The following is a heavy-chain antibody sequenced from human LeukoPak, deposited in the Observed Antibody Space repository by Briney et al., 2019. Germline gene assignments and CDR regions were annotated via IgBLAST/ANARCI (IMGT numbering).Heavy chain of an antibody. CDR1: GFTFSSYA. J-gene: IGHJ4*02. V-gene: IGHV3-23*01. CDR3: AKARLGYYYDSSGLYY. D-gene: IGHD3-22*01. Sequence: GGSLRLSCAASGFTFSSYAMSWVRQAPGKGLEWVSAISGSGGSTYYADSVKGRFTISRDNSKNTLYLQMNSLRAEDTAVYYCAKARLGYYYDSSGLYYWGQGTLVTVSS. CDR2: ISGSGGST.